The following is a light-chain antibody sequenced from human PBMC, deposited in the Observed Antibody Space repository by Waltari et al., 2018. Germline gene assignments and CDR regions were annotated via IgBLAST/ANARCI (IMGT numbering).Light chain of an antibody. J-gene: IGLJ2*01. CDR1: SSDVGGSNY. CDR2: EVS. CDR3: SSYTRSSTVV. V-gene: IGLV2-14*01. Sequence: QSALTQPAAVSGSPGQSIAISCTGTSSDVGGSNYVSWYQQHPGKAPQVMIYEVSRRPSGISDRFSGSKSGNTASLTISGLQAEDEADYYCSSYTRSSTVVFGGGTKVTVL.